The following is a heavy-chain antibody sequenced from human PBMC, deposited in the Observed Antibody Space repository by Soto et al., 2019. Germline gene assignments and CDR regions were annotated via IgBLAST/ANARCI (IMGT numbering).Heavy chain of an antibody. D-gene: IGHD3-22*01. CDR3: ARGYSSGYQGSWFDP. CDR1: GGSITSGGNY. CDR2: IYYSGVT. Sequence: QVQLQESGPGLVKPSQTLSLTCTVSGGSITSGGNYWSWIRQHPGKGLEWIGYIYYSGVTYYNPTLKSRVAISGDTSKSLFSLKLTSVTAADTAMYYCARGYSSGYQGSWFDPWGQGTLVTVSS. J-gene: IGHJ5*02. V-gene: IGHV4-31*03.